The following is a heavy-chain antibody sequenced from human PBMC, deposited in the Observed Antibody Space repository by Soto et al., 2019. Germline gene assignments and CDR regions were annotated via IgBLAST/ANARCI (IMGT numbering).Heavy chain of an antibody. D-gene: IGHD3-9*01. V-gene: IGHV1-18*01. Sequence: ASVKVSCKASGYTLTTYGISWVRQAPGQGPEWMGWISAYNGNTNYAQKFQGRVSMTTDPSTNIAYMELRSLRSDDTAVYYCATNNYEIDYYYYGMDVWGQGTTVNVSS. J-gene: IGHJ6*02. CDR1: GYTLTTYG. CDR2: ISAYNGNT. CDR3: ATNNYEIDYYYYGMDV.